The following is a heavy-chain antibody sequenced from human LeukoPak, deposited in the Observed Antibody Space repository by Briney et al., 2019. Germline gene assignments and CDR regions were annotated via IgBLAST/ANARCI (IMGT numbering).Heavy chain of an antibody. Sequence: PSETPSLTCTVSGGSISSGGYYWSWIRQPPGKGLEWIGYIYHSGSTYYNPSLKSRVTISVDRSKNQFSLKLSSVTAADTAVYYCASAAGGPFGDWGQGTLVTVSS. CDR1: GGSISSGGYY. V-gene: IGHV4-30-2*01. CDR2: IYHSGST. D-gene: IGHD2-8*02. CDR3: ASAAGGPFGD. J-gene: IGHJ4*02.